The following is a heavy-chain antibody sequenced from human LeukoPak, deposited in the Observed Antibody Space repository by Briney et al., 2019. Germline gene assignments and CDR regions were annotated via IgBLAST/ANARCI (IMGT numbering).Heavy chain of an antibody. Sequence: PGGSLRLSCVASGFTFSNYAMTWVRQAPGKGLEWVSFISGSGGIRNYADSVKGRFTISRDNSKNTLSLQMNSLRAEDTAVYYCAKDLPNYYESSGYPSWGQGTLVTVSS. J-gene: IGHJ5*02. D-gene: IGHD3-22*01. V-gene: IGHV3-23*01. CDR2: ISGSGGIR. CDR1: GFTFSNYA. CDR3: AKDLPNYYESSGYPS.